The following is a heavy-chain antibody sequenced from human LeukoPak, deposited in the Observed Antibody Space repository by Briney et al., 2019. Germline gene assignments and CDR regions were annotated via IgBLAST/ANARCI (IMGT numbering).Heavy chain of an antibody. J-gene: IGHJ5*02. V-gene: IGHV4-4*07. CDR1: GGSISSYY. D-gene: IGHD3-22*01. CDR3: ARHPLSHYYDSSGYYYGFDP. CDR2: IYTSGST. Sequence: SETLSLTCTVSGGSISSYYWSWIRQPAGKGLEWIGRIYTSGSTNYNPSLKSRVTMSVDTSKNQFSLKLSSVTAADTAVYYRARHPLSHYYDSSGYYYGFDPWGQGTLVTVSS.